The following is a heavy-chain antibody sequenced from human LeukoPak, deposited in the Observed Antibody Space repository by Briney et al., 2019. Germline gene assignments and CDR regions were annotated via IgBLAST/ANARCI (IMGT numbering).Heavy chain of an antibody. D-gene: IGHD1-14*01. V-gene: IGHV3-23*01. J-gene: IGHJ4*02. Sequence: GGSLRLSCIASGLTFRNYAMSWVRQASAKGLEWVAGMDQGGGFIQYADSVKGRFTISRDNSKNTLHLQMSSLRAEDTAVYYCAKDYRGSGEVGETGPLDYWGQGTLVTVSS. CDR1: GLTFRNYA. CDR2: MDQGGGFI. CDR3: AKDYRGSGEVGETGPLDY.